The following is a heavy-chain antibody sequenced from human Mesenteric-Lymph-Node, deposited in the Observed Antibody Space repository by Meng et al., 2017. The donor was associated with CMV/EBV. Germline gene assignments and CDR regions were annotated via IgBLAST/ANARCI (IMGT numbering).Heavy chain of an antibody. D-gene: IGHD2-2*01. CDR1: GFTFSSYW. Sequence: GESLKIPCAASGFTFSSYWMHWVRQAPGKGLVWVSRINSDGSSTSYADSVKGRFTISRDNAKNTLYLQMNSLRAEDTAVYYCARADTVVPATSYYYYGMDVWGQGTTVTVSS. J-gene: IGHJ6*02. CDR2: INSDGSST. V-gene: IGHV3-74*01. CDR3: ARADTVVPATSYYYYGMDV.